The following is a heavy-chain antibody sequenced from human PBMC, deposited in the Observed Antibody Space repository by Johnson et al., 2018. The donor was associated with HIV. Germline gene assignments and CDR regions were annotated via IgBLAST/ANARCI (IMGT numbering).Heavy chain of an antibody. CDR2: ISYDGSSS. J-gene: IGHJ3*02. V-gene: IGHV3-30*04. D-gene: IGHD6-6*01. CDR1: GFTFSNSA. Sequence: QMQLVESGGGVVQPGRALRLSCAASGFTFSNSAMHWVRPAPGQGLEWVAFISYDGSSSSYADSVKGRFTISRDNAKNTLYLQLNSLRVEDTAIYYCARAQLLADDAFNNWGQGTMVTVSS. CDR3: ARAQLLADDAFNN.